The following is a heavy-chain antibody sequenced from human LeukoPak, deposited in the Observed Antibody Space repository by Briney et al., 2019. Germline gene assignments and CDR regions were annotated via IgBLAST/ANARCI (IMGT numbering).Heavy chain of an antibody. V-gene: IGHV3-30*03. J-gene: IGHJ4*02. CDR3: ASRKDTPHLPDY. Sequence: GGSLRLSCAASGFTFSTYGMHWVRQAPGKGLEWVSVISYDGTEKYYADSVRGRFTISRDNSQNTLYLQMNSLKPEDTAVYYCASRKDTPHLPDYWGQGTLVTVSS. CDR2: ISYDGTEK. CDR1: GFTFSTYG. D-gene: IGHD5-18*01.